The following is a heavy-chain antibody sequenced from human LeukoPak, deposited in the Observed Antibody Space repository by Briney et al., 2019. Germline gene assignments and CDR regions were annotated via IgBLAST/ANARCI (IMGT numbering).Heavy chain of an antibody. V-gene: IGHV4-59*01. CDR2: IYYSGST. Sequence: SETLSLTCTVSGGSISSYYGSWIRQPPGRGLEWIGYIYYSGSTNYNPSLKSRVTISVDTSKNQFSLKLSSVTAADTAVYYCARASYYYDSSGYSRYVYFDYWGQGTLVTVSS. J-gene: IGHJ4*02. CDR3: ARASYYYDSSGYSRYVYFDY. D-gene: IGHD3-22*01. CDR1: GGSISSYY.